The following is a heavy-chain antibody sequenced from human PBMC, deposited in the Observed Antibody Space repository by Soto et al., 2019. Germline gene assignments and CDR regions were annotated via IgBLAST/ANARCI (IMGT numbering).Heavy chain of an antibody. CDR1: GYTFTSSY. V-gene: IGHV1-18*01. J-gene: IGHJ1*01. D-gene: IGHD3-3*01. CDR2: ISAYNGNT. Sequence: QLVQSGAEVKKPGASVNVSCKASGYTFTSSYISWVRQAPGQGLEWMGWISAYNGNTNYAQKFEGRVSMTTDTTTATAYMELRRLRSDDTAIYYCARGWGGSYLSHLEHWGQGTLVTVSS. CDR3: ARGWGGSYLSHLEH.